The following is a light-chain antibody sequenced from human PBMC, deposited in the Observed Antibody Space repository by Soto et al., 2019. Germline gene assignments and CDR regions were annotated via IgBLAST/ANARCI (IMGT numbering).Light chain of an antibody. CDR3: QSSDSSLSRGV. CDR2: GNS. Sequence: VLTQPPSVSGAPGQRVTISCTGSSSNIGASYDVHWYQKLPGTAPKLLVYGNSNRPSGVPDRFPGSKSGTSAALAITGLQAEDEAEYCCQSSDSSLSRGVFGGGITVTVL. CDR1: SSNIGASYD. J-gene: IGLJ3*02. V-gene: IGLV1-40*01.